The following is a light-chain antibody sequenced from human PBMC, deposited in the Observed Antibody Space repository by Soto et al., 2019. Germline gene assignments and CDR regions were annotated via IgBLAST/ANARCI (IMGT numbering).Light chain of an antibody. CDR3: SSFTTSYFYV. Sequence: LTQPASVSGSPGQSVTISCTGSGSDIGAYNYVSWYQQHPGKAPKLLIHGVTRRPSGVSSRFSASKSAYTASLTISGLQAEDEANYYCSSFTTSYFYVFGPGTKVTVL. J-gene: IGLJ1*01. CDR2: GVT. CDR1: GSDIGAYNY. V-gene: IGLV2-14*01.